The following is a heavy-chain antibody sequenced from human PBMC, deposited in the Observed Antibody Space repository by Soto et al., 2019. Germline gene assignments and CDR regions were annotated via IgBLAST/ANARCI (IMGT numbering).Heavy chain of an antibody. J-gene: IGHJ4*02. Sequence: QVQLVESGGGVVQPGRSLRLSCAASGFTFSSYGMHWVRQAPGKGLEWVAVIWYDGSNKYYADSVKGRFTISRDNSKNTLYLQMNSLRAEDTAVYYCARDSGYYDSSGYSDCWGQGTLVTVSS. V-gene: IGHV3-33*01. CDR3: ARDSGYYDSSGYSDC. CDR2: IWYDGSNK. D-gene: IGHD3-22*01. CDR1: GFTFSSYG.